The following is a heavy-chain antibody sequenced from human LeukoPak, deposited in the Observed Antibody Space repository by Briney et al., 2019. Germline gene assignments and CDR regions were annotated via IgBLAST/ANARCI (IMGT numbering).Heavy chain of an antibody. D-gene: IGHD6-13*01. J-gene: IGHJ4*02. CDR3: ARDGSSWDGVDY. CDR1: AFTFSNYA. Sequence: GGSLRLSCATSAFTFSNYAMIWVREAPGKGLEWGSYISNSGSTIYYTDSVKGRFTISRDNAKNSLYLQMNSLRAEDTAVYYCARDGSSWDGVDYWGQGTLVTVSS. CDR2: ISNSGSTI. V-gene: IGHV3-11*01.